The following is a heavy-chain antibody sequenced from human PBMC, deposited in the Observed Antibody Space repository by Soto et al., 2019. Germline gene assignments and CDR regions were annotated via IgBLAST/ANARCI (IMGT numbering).Heavy chain of an antibody. V-gene: IGHV4-30-4*02. Sequence: SETLSLTCTVSGGSISSGDYYWSWIRQPPGKGLEWIGYIYYSGSTYYNPSLKSRVTISVDTSKNQFSLKLSSVTAADTAVYYCARTTYGDYAAFDIWGQGTMVTVSS. CDR3: ARTTYGDYAAFDI. CDR2: IYYSGST. D-gene: IGHD4-17*01. J-gene: IGHJ3*02. CDR1: GGSISSGDYY.